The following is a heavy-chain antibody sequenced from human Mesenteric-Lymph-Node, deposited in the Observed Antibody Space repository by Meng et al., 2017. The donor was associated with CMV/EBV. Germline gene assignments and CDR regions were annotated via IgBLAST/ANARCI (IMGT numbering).Heavy chain of an antibody. D-gene: IGHD4-23*01. CDR3: ARHQRWLKSEGGFNY. J-gene: IGHJ4*02. V-gene: IGHV4-34*01. CDR1: GWSFSGYY. Sequence: QLPLQALGAGLLKPSETLSHTRAVYGWSFSGYYWSGIRQPPGKGLEWIGEINHRGSTNYNPSLKSRVTISVDTSKNQFSLKLSYVTAADTAVYYCARHQRWLKSEGGFNYWGQGTLVTVSS. CDR2: INHRGST.